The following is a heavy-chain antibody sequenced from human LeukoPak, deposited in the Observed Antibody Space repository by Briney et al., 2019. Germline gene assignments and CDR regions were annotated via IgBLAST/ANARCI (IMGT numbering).Heavy chain of an antibody. J-gene: IGHJ4*02. CDR2: INTSGST. V-gene: IGHV4-4*07. D-gene: IGHD3-16*02. Sequence: PSETLSLTCTVSGGSISNYYWSWIRQPAGKGLEWIGRINTSGSTDYNPSLKSRVTMSVDTSKNQFSLNLRSLTAADTAVYYCASSTYDYVWGSYLGPFDYWGQGTLVTVSS. CDR3: ASSTYDYVWGSYLGPFDY. CDR1: GGSISNYY.